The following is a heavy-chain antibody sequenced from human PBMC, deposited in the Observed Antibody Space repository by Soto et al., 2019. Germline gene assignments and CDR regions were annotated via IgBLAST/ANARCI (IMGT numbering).Heavy chain of an antibody. D-gene: IGHD6-19*01. J-gene: IGHJ4*02. CDR1: GGSISSYY. CDR2: IFYSGSS. V-gene: IGHV4-59*01. CDR3: ARGVDRQWADY. Sequence: PSETLSLTCTVSGGSISSYYWTWIRQPPGKGLEWIGYIFYSGSSHYNPSLESRVTISVDTSKNQFSLSLRSVTAADTAVYYCARGVDRQWADYWGQGTLVTGSS.